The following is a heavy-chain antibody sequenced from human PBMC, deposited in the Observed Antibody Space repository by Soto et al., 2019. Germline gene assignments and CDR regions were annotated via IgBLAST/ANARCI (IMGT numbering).Heavy chain of an antibody. CDR1: GFTFSSYS. CDR3: ARDPTAVTSRFDP. D-gene: IGHD4-4*01. CDR2: ISSSSSYI. V-gene: IGHV3-21*01. Sequence: EVQLVESGGGLVQPGGSLRLSCAASGFTFSSYSMNWVRQAPGKGLEWVSSISSSSSYIYYADSVKGRFTISRDNAKNSLYLQMNSLRAEDTAVYYCARDPTAVTSRFDPWGQGTLVTVSS. J-gene: IGHJ5*02.